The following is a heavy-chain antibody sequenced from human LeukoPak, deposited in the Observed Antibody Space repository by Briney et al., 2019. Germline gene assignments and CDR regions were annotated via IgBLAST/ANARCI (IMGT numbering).Heavy chain of an antibody. D-gene: IGHD5-24*01. Sequence: SETLSLTCAVYGGSFSGYYWSWIRQPPGKGLEWIGEINHSGSTNYNPSLKSRVTISVDTSKNQFSLKLSSVTAADTAVYYCARGASKRDGYNEEWGQGTLVAVSS. CDR3: ARGASKRDGYNEE. V-gene: IGHV4-34*01. CDR2: INHSGST. J-gene: IGHJ4*02. CDR1: GGSFSGYY.